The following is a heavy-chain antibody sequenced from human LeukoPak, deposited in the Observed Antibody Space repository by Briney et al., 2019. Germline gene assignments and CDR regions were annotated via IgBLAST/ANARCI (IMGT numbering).Heavy chain of an antibody. Sequence: SVKVSCKASGGTFSSYAISWVQQAPGQGLEWMGGIIPIFGTANYAQKFQGRVTITTDESTSTAYMELSSLRSEDTAVYYCARGAVGGYYYMDVWGKGTTVTVSS. CDR3: ARGAVGGYYYMDV. D-gene: IGHD3-16*01. CDR2: IIPIFGTA. J-gene: IGHJ6*03. CDR1: GGTFSSYA. V-gene: IGHV1-69*05.